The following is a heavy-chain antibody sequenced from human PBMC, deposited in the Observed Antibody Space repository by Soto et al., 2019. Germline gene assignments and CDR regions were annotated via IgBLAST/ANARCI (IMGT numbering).Heavy chain of an antibody. V-gene: IGHV3-30-3*01. D-gene: IGHD6-19*01. CDR2: ISYDGNNK. CDR3: ARDRVVAGIGEIDY. Sequence: QVQLVESGGGVVQPGRSLRLSCAASGFTFSNSAMHWARQAPGKGLVWVAVISYDGNNKYYADSVKGRFTISRDNSMNTLYLQMNSLRPEDTAVYYCARDRVVAGIGEIDYWGQGTLVTVSS. CDR1: GFTFSNSA. J-gene: IGHJ4*02.